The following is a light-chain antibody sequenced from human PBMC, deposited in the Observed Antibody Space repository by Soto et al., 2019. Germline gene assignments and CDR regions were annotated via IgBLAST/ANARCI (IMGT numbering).Light chain of an antibody. V-gene: IGKV3-20*01. J-gene: IGKJ1*01. CDR1: QSVSNNY. CDR3: RQYGTSGT. Sequence: EIVLTQSPGTLPLSPGERATLSYRASQSVSNNYLSWYHQNPGQAPRLRLYGATNRDTGTPDRISGSGSGTDFTLTISRLGPEDFPVYYCRQYGTSGTFGQATKGEIK. CDR2: GAT.